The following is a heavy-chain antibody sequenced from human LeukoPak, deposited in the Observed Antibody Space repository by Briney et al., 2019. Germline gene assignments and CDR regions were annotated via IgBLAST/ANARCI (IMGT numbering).Heavy chain of an antibody. CDR2: IYYSGST. CDR1: GGSISSSSYY. Sequence: PSETLSLTCTVSGGSISSSSYYWGWIRQPPGKGLEWIGSIYYSGSTYYNPSLKSRVTISVDTSKNQFSLKLSSVTAADTAVYYCAKTKGDSYYYYYYMDVWGKGTTVTVSS. CDR3: AKTKGDSYYYYYYMDV. V-gene: IGHV4-39*07. D-gene: IGHD2-8*01. J-gene: IGHJ6*03.